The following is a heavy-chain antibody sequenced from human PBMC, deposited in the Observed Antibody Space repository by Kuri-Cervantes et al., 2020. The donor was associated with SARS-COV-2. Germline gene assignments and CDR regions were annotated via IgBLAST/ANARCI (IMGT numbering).Heavy chain of an antibody. CDR2: IYVGSRST. CDR1: GFAFSNYA. CDR3: AKGHDYGDFTGHFDY. D-gene: IGHD4-17*01. J-gene: IGHJ4*02. Sequence: GESLKISCVASGFAFSNYAMGWVRQGPGKGLEWVSVIYVGSRSTNYADSVKGRFTISRDNSKNTLYLQMNSLRAEDTAVYYCAKGHDYGDFTGHFDYWGQGTLVTVSS. V-gene: IGHV3-23*03.